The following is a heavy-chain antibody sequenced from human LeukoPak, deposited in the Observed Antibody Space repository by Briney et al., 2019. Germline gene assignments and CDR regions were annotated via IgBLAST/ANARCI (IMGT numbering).Heavy chain of an antibody. CDR3: ARDNSYSSGWYDY. J-gene: IGHJ4*02. Sequence: QAGGSLRLSCAASGFTFSSYWMSWVRQAPGKGLEWVANIKQDGSEKYYVDSVKGRFTISRDNAKNSLYLQMNSLRAEDTAVYYCARDNSYSSGWYDYWGQGTLVTVSS. CDR2: IKQDGSEK. V-gene: IGHV3-7*01. D-gene: IGHD6-19*01. CDR1: GFTFSSYW.